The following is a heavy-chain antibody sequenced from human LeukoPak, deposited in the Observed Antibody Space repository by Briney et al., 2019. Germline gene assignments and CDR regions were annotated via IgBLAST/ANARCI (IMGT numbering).Heavy chain of an antibody. D-gene: IGHD4-17*01. CDR3: TTDRPYGDYDY. CDR2: IKSKTDGGTT. V-gene: IGHV3-15*07. CDR1: GFTSSSYW. Sequence: GGSLRLSCAASGFTSSSYWMNWVRQAPGKGLEWVGRIKSKTDGGTTDYAAPVKGRFTISRDDPKNTLYLQMNSLKTEDTAVYYCTTDRPYGDYDYWGQGTLVTVSS. J-gene: IGHJ4*02.